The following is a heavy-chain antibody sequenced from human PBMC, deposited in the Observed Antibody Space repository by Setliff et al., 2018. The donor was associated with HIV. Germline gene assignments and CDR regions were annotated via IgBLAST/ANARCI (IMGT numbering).Heavy chain of an antibody. J-gene: IGHJ6*03. V-gene: IGHV4-39*01. CDR2: IYYRGST. Sequence: SETLSLTCTVSGGSISSSSYYWGWIRQPPGKGLQWSGSIYYRGSTYYNPSLKSRVTISVDASKNQFSLKLRSVTAADTALYYCARGRYRSRWYASDHYYIDVWGKGTTVTVSS. CDR3: ARGRYRSRWYASDHYYIDV. D-gene: IGHD6-13*01. CDR1: GGSISSSSYY.